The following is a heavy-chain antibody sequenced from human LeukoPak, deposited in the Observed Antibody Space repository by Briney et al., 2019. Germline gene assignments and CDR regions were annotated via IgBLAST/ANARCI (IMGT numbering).Heavy chain of an antibody. CDR3: ARDLGTIFGVAIDY. CDR1: GYTFTSYG. J-gene: IGHJ4*02. V-gene: IGHV1-18*01. CDR2: ISAYNGNT. D-gene: IGHD3-3*01. Sequence: VASVKVSCKASGYTFTSYGISWVRQAPGQGLEWMGWISAYNGNTNYAQKLQGRVTMTTDTSTSTAYMELRSLRSDDTAVYYCARDLGTIFGVAIDYWGQGTLVTVSS.